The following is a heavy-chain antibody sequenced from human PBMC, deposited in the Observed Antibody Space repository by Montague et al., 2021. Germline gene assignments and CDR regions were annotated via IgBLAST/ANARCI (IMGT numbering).Heavy chain of an antibody. CDR3: AGHSVGFESYYNGLDV. CDR2: IHHRGSIYYDPTT. Sequence: SETLSLTCAVYGGSFNAYYWSWIRQSPGKGLEWIGEIHHRGSIYYDPTTDYNPSLPRRVTIAVDASKNQFSLRLRSVTVADTAVYYCAGHSVGFESYYNGLDVWGRGTPVTVSS. V-gene: IGHV4-34*01. CDR1: GGSFNAYY. J-gene: IGHJ6*02. D-gene: IGHD3-10*01.